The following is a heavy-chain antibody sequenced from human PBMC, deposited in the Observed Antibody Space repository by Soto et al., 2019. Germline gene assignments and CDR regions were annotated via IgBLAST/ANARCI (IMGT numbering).Heavy chain of an antibody. D-gene: IGHD3-22*01. CDR1: GGSISSYY. CDR2: IYYSGST. CDR3: ARHPLYYYDSSGYFWFDP. Sequence: PSETLSLTCTVSGGSISSYYWSWIRQPPGKGLEWIGYIYYSGSTNYNPSLKSRVTVSVDTSKNQFSLKLSSVTAADTAVYYCARHPLYYYDSSGYFWFDPWGQGTLVTVSS. J-gene: IGHJ5*02. V-gene: IGHV4-59*08.